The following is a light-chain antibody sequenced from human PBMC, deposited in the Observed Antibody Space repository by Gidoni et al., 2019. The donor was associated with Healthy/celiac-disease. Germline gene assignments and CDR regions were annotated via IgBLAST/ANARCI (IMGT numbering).Light chain of an antibody. CDR1: QSGSSN. CDR2: GAA. Sequence: EIVITQSPATLSVSPGERATLSCRASQSGSSNLAWYQQKHGQAPRLLIYGAATRDTGIPARFSGSGSGTEFTLTISSLQYEDFAVYYCQQYNNWPPFTFGPGTKVDIK. J-gene: IGKJ3*01. V-gene: IGKV3-15*01. CDR3: QQYNNWPPFT.